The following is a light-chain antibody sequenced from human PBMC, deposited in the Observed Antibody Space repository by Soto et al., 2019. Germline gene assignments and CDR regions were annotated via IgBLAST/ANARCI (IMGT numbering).Light chain of an antibody. V-gene: IGKV1-39*01. CDR3: QQSYSTTWT. CDR2: AAS. Sequence: DIQMTQSPSALSASVGDRVIITCRASQDISTYLNWYQQKPGKAPKLLIYAASSLQSGVPSRFSGSGSETDFTLTISSLQPEDFATYSCQQSYSTTWTFGQGTKVDIK. CDR1: QDISTY. J-gene: IGKJ1*01.